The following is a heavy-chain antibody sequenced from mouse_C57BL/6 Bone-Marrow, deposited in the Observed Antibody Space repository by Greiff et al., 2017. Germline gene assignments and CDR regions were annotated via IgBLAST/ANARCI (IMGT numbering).Heavy chain of an antibody. J-gene: IGHJ4*01. CDR3: ARDRDSLGPYAMDY. V-gene: IGHV5-4*01. D-gene: IGHD3-2*02. Sequence: EVKLMESGGGLVKPGGSLKLSCAASGFTFSSYAMSWVRQTPEKRLEWVATISDGGSYTYYPDNVKGRFTISRDNAKNNLYLQMSHLKSEDTAMYYCARDRDSLGPYAMDYWGQGTSVTVSS. CDR2: ISDGGSYT. CDR1: GFTFSSYA.